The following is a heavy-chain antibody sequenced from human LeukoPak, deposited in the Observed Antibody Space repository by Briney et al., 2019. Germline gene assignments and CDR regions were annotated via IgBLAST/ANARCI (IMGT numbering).Heavy chain of an antibody. Sequence: SETLSLTCTVSGGSISSYYWSWIRQPPGTGLEWIGYIYYSGSTNYNPSLKSRVTISVDTSKNQFSLKLSSVTAADKAVYYCARDKSVSVVVAATPGWFDPWGQGTLVTVSS. CDR2: IYYSGST. CDR3: ARDKSVSVVVAATPGWFDP. D-gene: IGHD2-15*01. V-gene: IGHV4-59*01. CDR1: GGSISSYY. J-gene: IGHJ5*02.